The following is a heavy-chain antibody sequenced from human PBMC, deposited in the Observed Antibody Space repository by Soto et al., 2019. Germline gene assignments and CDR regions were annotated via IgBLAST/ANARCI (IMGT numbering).Heavy chain of an antibody. CDR3: ARVESPLWFDP. V-gene: IGHV4-39*07. J-gene: IGHJ5*02. CDR1: GGSISSSSYY. CDR2: IYYSGST. Sequence: PSETLSLTCTVSGGSISSSSYYWGWIRQPPGKGLEWIGSIYYSGSTYYNPSLKSRVTISVDTSKNQFSLKLSSVTAADTAVYYCARVESPLWFDPWGQGTLVTVSS.